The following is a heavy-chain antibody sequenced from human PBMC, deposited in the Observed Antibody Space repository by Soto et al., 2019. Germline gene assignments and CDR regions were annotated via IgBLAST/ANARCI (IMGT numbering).Heavy chain of an antibody. V-gene: IGHV1-46*01. D-gene: IGHD6-13*01. Sequence: QVQLVQSGAEVKKPGASVKVSCKASGYTFTNSYIHWVRQAPGQGLEWMALLNPNGGSTNYAQNFHGRVTVTRDTSTSTVYMELTRLTSEDTAVYYCARNLAAGDYWGQGTLVTVSS. CDR2: LNPNGGST. CDR1: GYTFTNSY. CDR3: ARNLAAGDY. J-gene: IGHJ4*02.